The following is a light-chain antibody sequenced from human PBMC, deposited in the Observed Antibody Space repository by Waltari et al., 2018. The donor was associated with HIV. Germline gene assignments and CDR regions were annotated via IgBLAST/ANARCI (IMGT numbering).Light chain of an antibody. V-gene: IGKV1-5*03. CDR1: QTVGNW. CDR2: RAT. CDR3: HQYSNYLGS. J-gene: IGKJ1*01. Sequence: DIHMTQPPPTLTASIGDRINITCRASQTVGNWLAWYQQKPGEAPTLLIYRATTVENGVPSRFSGSASGTDFTLAIDSLHPDDFATYYCHQYSNYLGSFGQGTRVQLK.